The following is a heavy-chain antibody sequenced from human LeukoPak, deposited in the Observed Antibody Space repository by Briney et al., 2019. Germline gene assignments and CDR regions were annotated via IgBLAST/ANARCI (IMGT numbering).Heavy chain of an antibody. CDR2: IKRKSEGGIT. CDR1: GFSFDNAW. Sequence: GGSLRLSCAASGFSFDNAWMSWVGKAPGKGLEWVGRIKRKSEGGITQYAAPVKDRFTISRDDSEDTLYLQMNSPKIEDTAVYYCTTDYYDSGSDMDVWGKGTTVTVSS. V-gene: IGHV3-15*01. J-gene: IGHJ6*03. D-gene: IGHD3-22*01. CDR3: TTDYYDSGSDMDV.